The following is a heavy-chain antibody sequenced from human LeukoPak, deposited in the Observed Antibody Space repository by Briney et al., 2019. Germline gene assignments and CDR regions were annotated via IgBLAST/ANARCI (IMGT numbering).Heavy chain of an antibody. CDR1: GFTFSVSA. CDR2: IRSNANNYAT. CDR3: TRHTMEV. J-gene: IGHJ6*01. Sequence: PGGSLRLSCAASGFTFSVSAMHWVRQASGKGLEWVGRIRSNANNYATEYDASVKGRFTISRDDSKNTAYLQMNSLRTEDTAVYYCTRHTMEVWGQGTTVTVSS. V-gene: IGHV3-73*01.